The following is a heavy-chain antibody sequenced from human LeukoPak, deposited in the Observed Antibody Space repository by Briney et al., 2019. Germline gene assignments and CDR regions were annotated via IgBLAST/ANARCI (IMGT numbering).Heavy chain of an antibody. Sequence: PGGSLRLSFAASGFTLSSYAMSWVRQAPGKGREWVSAISGSGGSTYYADSVKGRFTISRDNSKNTLYLQMNSLRAEDTAVYYCAKEGHGDLEYYFDYWGQGTLVTVSS. CDR3: AKEGHGDLEYYFDY. CDR1: GFTLSSYA. J-gene: IGHJ4*02. CDR2: ISGSGGST. D-gene: IGHD2-21*01. V-gene: IGHV3-23*01.